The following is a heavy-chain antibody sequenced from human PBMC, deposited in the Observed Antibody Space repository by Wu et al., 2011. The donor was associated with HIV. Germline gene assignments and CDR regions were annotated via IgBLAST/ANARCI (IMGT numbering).Heavy chain of an antibody. CDR3: ARGGXRNYMDV. V-gene: IGHV1-18*01. CDR1: GYSFTNYG. CDR2: ISTDNGDT. J-gene: IGHJ6*03. Sequence: QVQLVQSGAEVKKPGASVKVSCKASGYSFTNYGINWVRQAPGQGLECMGWISTDNGDTYYIEKFRGRVTMTTDTSTSTAYMELRSLRSDDTAVYYCARGGXRNYMDVWGKGTTVSVSS.